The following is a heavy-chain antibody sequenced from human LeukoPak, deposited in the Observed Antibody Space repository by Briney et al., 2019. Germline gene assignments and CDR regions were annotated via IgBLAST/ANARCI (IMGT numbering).Heavy chain of an antibody. V-gene: IGHV3-30*02. CDR2: IRYDGSNK. CDR3: AKGKGYSSPYYYYYYYMDV. J-gene: IGHJ6*03. D-gene: IGHD6-19*01. CDR1: GCTFSSYC. Sequence: GGSLRLSCAASGCTFSSYCMHWLRQAPGKGLDWVACIRYDGSNKYYADSVKGRFTISRDNSKNTLYLQMNSLRAEDTAVYYCAKGKGYSSPYYYYYYYMDVWGKGTTVTVSS.